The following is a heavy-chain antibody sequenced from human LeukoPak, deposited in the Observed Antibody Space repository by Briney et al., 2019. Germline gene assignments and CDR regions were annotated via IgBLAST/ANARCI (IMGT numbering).Heavy chain of an antibody. CDR3: ARVPRWYVIDY. Sequence: QAGGSLRLSCAASGFTFSSYEMKWVRQAPGKGLEWVSYISSSGSTIYYADSVKGRFTISRDNAKNSPYLQMNSLRAEDTAVYYCARVPRWYVIDYWGQGTLVTISS. D-gene: IGHD4-23*01. J-gene: IGHJ4*02. CDR1: GFTFSSYE. CDR2: ISSSGSTI. V-gene: IGHV3-48*03.